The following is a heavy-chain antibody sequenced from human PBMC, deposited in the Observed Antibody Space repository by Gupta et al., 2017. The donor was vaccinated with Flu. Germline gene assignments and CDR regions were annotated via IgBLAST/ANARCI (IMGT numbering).Heavy chain of an antibody. CDR1: GFTFRDFS. V-gene: IGHV3-11*01. CDR3: ARTGVPYNSEAGYFDF. D-gene: IGHD1-14*01. CDR2: INPTAKTK. J-gene: IGHJ2*01. Sequence: QVQLVEPGGGLVKPGGSLRLPCAAPGFTFRDFSRSWIRQAPGKGLEWISYINPTAKTKNYADSVRGRFTISRDNANNSLHLHIDTLRAEDTAIYYCARTGVPYNSEAGYFDFWGRGTPVTVSS.